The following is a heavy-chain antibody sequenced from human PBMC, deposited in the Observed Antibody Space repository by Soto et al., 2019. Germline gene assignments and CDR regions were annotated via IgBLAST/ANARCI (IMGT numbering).Heavy chain of an antibody. Sequence: SETLSLTCTVSGGSINNYYWSWMRQPPGKGLEWVGHIYFTGRTNYNPSLRSRVSLSVDTSKNQFSLKLNSVTAADTALYYCARQGFGGLHGLVDVWGQGTTVTVSS. V-gene: IGHV4-59*08. CDR3: ARQGFGGLHGLVDV. D-gene: IGHD3-10*01. CDR2: IYFTGRT. CDR1: GGSINNYY. J-gene: IGHJ6*02.